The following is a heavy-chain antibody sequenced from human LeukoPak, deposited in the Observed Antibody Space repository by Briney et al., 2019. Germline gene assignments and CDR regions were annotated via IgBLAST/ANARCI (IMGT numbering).Heavy chain of an antibody. CDR3: ASQAARGFDY. V-gene: IGHV4-31*03. D-gene: IGHD6-6*01. Sequence: PLSLPCPVSGGSISSGGYYWSWIRQHPGKGLEWIGYIYYSGSTYYNPSLKSRVTISVDTSKNQFSLKRSSVTAADTSVYYCASQAARGFDYWGQGTLVTVSS. J-gene: IGHJ4*02. CDR2: IYYSGST. CDR1: GGSISSGGYY.